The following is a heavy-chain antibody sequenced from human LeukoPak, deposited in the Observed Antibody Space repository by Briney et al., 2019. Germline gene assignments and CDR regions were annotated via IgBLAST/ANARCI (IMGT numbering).Heavy chain of an antibody. J-gene: IGHJ4*02. V-gene: IGHV3-23*01. CDR1: GFTFSSYA. Sequence: GGSLRLSCAASGFTFSSYAMTWVCQAPGKGLEWVSSISAGAGTYYADSVTGRFTVSRDDSKNILYLQMNSLRAEDTAVYYCAKEPKYSSSYYSDYWGQGTLVTVSS. CDR2: ISAGAGT. D-gene: IGHD6-13*01. CDR3: AKEPKYSSSYYSDY.